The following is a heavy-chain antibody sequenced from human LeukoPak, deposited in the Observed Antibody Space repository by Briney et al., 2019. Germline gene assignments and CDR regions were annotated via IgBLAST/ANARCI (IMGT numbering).Heavy chain of an antibody. Sequence: SGGSLRLSCAASGFTFSSYSMNWVRQAPGKGLEWVSSISSSSSYIYYADSVRGRFTISRDNAKNSLYLQMNSLRAEDTAVYYCARDGLYDAFDIWGQGTMVTVSS. CDR3: ARDGLYDAFDI. V-gene: IGHV3-21*01. CDR2: ISSSSSYI. CDR1: GFTFSSYS. J-gene: IGHJ3*02.